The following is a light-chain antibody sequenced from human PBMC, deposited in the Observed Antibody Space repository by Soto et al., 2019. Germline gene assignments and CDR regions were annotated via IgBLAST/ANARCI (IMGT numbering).Light chain of an antibody. Sequence: DIQVTQSTSTRSASVGDRGTSTCRASQSVSSWLAWYQQKPGKAPRLLIYDAFNLESGVPSRFSGSGSGTEFTLTISRLQPDDFGTYYCQQYNSYETFGQGTKVDIK. V-gene: IGKV1-5*01. CDR3: QQYNSYET. CDR1: QSVSSW. CDR2: DAF. J-gene: IGKJ1*01.